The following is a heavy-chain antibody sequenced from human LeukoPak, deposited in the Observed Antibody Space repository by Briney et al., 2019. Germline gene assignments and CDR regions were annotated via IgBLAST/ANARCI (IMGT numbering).Heavy chain of an antibody. CDR3: AQDNAWTVGGNSGNYYYYMDV. D-gene: IGHD4-23*01. CDR1: GFTFTNYA. CDR2: MSDGT. J-gene: IGHJ6*03. Sequence: GGSLRLSCAASGFTFTNYAMSWVRQAPGKGLEWVSSMSDGTYYADSVKGRFTISRDYSRNTLYLQMNSLRAEDTAVYYCAQDNAWTVGGNSGNYYYYMDVWGKGTTVTVSS. V-gene: IGHV3-23*01.